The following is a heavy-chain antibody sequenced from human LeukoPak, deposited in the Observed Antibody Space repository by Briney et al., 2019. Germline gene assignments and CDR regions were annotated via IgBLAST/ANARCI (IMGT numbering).Heavy chain of an antibody. CDR1: GGSISSHY. V-gene: IGHV4-59*11. CDR3: ARRRRIAVAEPFDY. D-gene: IGHD6-19*01. J-gene: IGHJ4*02. Sequence: SETLSLTCTVSGGSISSHYWSWIRQPPGKGLEWIGYIYYSGSTNYNPSLKSRVTISVDTSKNQFSLKLSSVTAADTAVYYCARRRRIAVAEPFDYWGQGTLVTVSS. CDR2: IYYSGST.